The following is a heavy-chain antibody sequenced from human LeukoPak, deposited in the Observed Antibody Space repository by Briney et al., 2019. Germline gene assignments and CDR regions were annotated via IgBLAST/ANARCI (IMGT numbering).Heavy chain of an antibody. CDR2: TYYRSKWYN. Sequence: SQTLSLTCAISGDSVSSNSAAWNWIRQSPSRGLEWLGRTYYRSKWYNDYAVSVKSRITIKPDTSKNQFSLQLNSVTPEDTAVYYCASLRCTGVTCSLDYWGQGTLVTVSS. CDR3: ASLRCTGVTCSLDY. CDR1: GDSVSSNSAA. J-gene: IGHJ4*02. V-gene: IGHV6-1*01. D-gene: IGHD2-15*01.